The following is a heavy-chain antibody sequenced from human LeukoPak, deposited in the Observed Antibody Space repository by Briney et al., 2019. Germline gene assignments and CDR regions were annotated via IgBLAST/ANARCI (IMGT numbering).Heavy chain of an antibody. J-gene: IGHJ4*02. V-gene: IGHV4-34*01. D-gene: IGHD6-13*01. Sequence: SETLSLTCAVYGGSFSGYYWSWIRQPPGKGLEWIGEINHSGSTNYNPSLKSRVTISVDTSKNQFSLKLSSVTAADTAVYYCARVGQNFRYSSSWSPFDYWGREPWSPSPQ. CDR1: GGSFSGYY. CDR2: INHSGST. CDR3: ARVGQNFRYSSSWSPFDY.